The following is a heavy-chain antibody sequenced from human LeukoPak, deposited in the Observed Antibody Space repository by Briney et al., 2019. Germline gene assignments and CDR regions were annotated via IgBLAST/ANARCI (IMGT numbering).Heavy chain of an antibody. V-gene: IGHV1-2*02. CDR1: GNTFAGYY. CDR2: INPNSGGT. Sequence: GASVKVSCKASGNTFAGYYVHWVRQAPGQGLEWMGWINPNSGGTNYAQKFQGRVTMTRDTSISTAYMELSRLRSDDTAVYYCASANYSSSWYLLGGGYYYYYMDVWGKGTTVTISS. CDR3: ASANYSSSWYLLGGGYYYYYMDV. D-gene: IGHD6-13*01. J-gene: IGHJ6*03.